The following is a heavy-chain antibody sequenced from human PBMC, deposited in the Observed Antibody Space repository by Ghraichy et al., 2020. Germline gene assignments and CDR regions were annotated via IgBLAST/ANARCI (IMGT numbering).Heavy chain of an antibody. CDR1: GFSFSDYY. V-gene: IGHV3-11*01. CDR3: ARHRLVWDHYGLDV. Sequence: LNISCAASGFSFSDYYMTWIRQAPGKGLEWVSHITSSGSSIYYADPVKGRFTISRDNARKSLYLEMSGLRVEDTAVYYCARHRLVWDHYGLDVWGQGTTVTVSS. D-gene: IGHD6-25*01. CDR2: ITSSGSSI. J-gene: IGHJ6*02.